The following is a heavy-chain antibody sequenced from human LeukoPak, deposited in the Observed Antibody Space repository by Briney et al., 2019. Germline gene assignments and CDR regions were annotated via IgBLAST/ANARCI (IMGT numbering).Heavy chain of an antibody. J-gene: IGHJ6*03. D-gene: IGHD5-18*01. CDR1: GYTFTSYG. CDR3: AREGGYSYGYGYYYYMDV. V-gene: IGHV1-18*01. Sequence: ASVKVSCKASGYTFTSYGISWVRQAPGQGLEWMGWISAYNGNTNYAQKLQGRVTMTTDTSTSTAHMELRSLRSDDTAVYYCAREGGYSYGYGYYYYMDVWGKGTTVTVSS. CDR2: ISAYNGNT.